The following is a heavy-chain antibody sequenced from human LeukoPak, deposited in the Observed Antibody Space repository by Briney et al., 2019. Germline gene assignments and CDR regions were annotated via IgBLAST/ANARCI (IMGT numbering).Heavy chain of an antibody. V-gene: IGHV3-23*01. CDR1: GFTFSSYA. J-gene: IGHJ4*02. D-gene: IGHD1-26*01. CDR2: ISGSGGST. CDR3: AKDLYSGSYVSLYYFDY. Sequence: GGSLRLSCAASGFTFSSYAMSWVRQAPGKGLEWVSAISGSGGSTYYADSVKGRFTISRDNSKNTLYLQMNSLRAEDTAVYYCAKDLYSGSYVSLYYFDYWGQGTLVTVSS.